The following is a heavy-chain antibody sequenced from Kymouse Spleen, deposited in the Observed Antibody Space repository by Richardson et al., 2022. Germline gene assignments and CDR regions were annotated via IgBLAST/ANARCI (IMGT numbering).Heavy chain of an antibody. J-gene: IGHJ4*02. Sequence: QVQLQQWGAGLLKPSETLSLTCAVYGGSFSGYYWSWIRQPPGKGLEWIGEINHSGSTNYNPSLKSRVTISVDTSKNQFSLKLSSVTAADTAVYYCARGPHSSGIDYWGQGTLVTVSS. D-gene: IGHD6-19*01. CDR3: ARGPHSSGIDY. CDR2: INHSGST. V-gene: IGHV4-34*01. CDR1: GGSFSGYY.